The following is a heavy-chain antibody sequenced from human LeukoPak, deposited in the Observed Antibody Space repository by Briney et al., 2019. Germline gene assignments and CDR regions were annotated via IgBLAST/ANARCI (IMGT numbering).Heavy chain of an antibody. CDR1: GYTFTGYY. J-gene: IGHJ3*02. D-gene: IGHD3-22*01. V-gene: IGHV1-2*02. CDR2: NNPNSGGT. Sequence: ASVKVSCKASGYTFTGYYMHWVRQAPGQGLEWMGWNNPNSGGTNYAQKFQGRVTMTRDTSISTAYMELSRLRSDDTAVYYCARDPTTYYYDSSGFDIWGQGTMVTVSS. CDR3: ARDPTTYYYDSSGFDI.